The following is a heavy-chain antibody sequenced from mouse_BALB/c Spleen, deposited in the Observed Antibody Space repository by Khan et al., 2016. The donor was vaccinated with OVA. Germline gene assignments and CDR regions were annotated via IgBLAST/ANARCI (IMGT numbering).Heavy chain of an antibody. CDR3: ARRTVDY. CDR1: AYSFTSYY. Sequence: EVQLQQSGPELMKPGASVNISCKASAYSFTSYYMHWVKQSHGKSLEWIGCIDPFNGGTTYNQKFKGRATLTVDKSSSTAYMHLSTLTSEDSAVYYWARRTVDYWGQGTSVTV. V-gene: IGHV1S135*01. J-gene: IGHJ4*01. CDR2: IDPFNGGT.